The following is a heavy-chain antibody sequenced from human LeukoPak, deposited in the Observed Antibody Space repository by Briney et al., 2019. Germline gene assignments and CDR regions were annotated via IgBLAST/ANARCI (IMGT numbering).Heavy chain of an antibody. Sequence: QPGGYVLLYCAASGFTYSSYAMSWLRQAPGKGLEWVSAISGSGGSTYYADSVKGRFTISRHNSKNTLYVQMISLRAEDTALYYGAILDYFDSSNSGEYWGQGTRVTVSS. CDR1: GFTYSSYA. J-gene: IGHJ4*02. CDR3: AILDYFDSSNSGEY. CDR2: ISGSGGST. V-gene: IGHV3-23*01. D-gene: IGHD3-22*01.